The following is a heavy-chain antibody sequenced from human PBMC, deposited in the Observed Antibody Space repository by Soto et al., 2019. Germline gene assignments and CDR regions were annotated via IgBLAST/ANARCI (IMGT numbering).Heavy chain of an antibody. CDR3: ARRWGAAFDY. V-gene: IGHV4-59*08. D-gene: IGHD1-26*01. J-gene: IGHJ4*02. Sequence: SLTCTVSGGSISSYYWSWIRQPPGKGLEWIGYIYYSGSTNYNPSLKSRVTISVGTSNNQFSLKLSSVTAADTAVYYCARRWGAAFDYWGQGTLVTVSS. CDR2: IYYSGST. CDR1: GGSISSYY.